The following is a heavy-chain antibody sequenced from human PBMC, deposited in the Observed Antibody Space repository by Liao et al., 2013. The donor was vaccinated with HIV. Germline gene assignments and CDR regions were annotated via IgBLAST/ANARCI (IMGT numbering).Heavy chain of an antibody. CDR1: GGSFSGYY. Sequence: QVQLQQWGAGLLKPSETLSLTCAVYGGSFSGYYWSWIRQPPGKGLEWIGEINHSGSTNYNPSLKSRVTISVDTSKNQFSLKLSSVTAADTAVYYCARGFMVRGVIRPDKTRPFDYWGQGTLVTVSS. D-gene: IGHD3-10*01. CDR3: ARGFMVRGVIRPDKTRPFDY. J-gene: IGHJ4*02. CDR2: INHSGST. V-gene: IGHV4-34*01.